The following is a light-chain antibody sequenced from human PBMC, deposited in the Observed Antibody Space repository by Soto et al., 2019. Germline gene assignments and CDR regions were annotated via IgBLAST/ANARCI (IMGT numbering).Light chain of an antibody. J-gene: IGKJ2*01. CDR1: QSVSGNY. CDR3: FQHGDSPHT. V-gene: IGKV3-20*01. Sequence: ENVLTQSPGTLSLSPGERATLSCRASQSVSGNYFAWYQQKPGQAPRLLIYGASNRATGIPDRLSGSGSGTDFTLTISTLEPEDFAVYYCFQHGDSPHTFGQGTKLEIK. CDR2: GAS.